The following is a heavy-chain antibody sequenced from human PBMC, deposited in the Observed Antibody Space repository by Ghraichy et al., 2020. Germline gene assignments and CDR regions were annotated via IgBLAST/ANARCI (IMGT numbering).Heavy chain of an antibody. J-gene: IGHJ3*02. CDR2: IRGSGSST. Sequence: LSLTCAASGFTFSSYAMSWVRQAPGKGLEWVSAIRGSGSSTYYTDSVKGRFIISRDNSKNTLYLQMNSLRAEDTAVYYCAKDRDYSDSSGYYFNAFDIWGQGTMVTVSS. V-gene: IGHV3-23*01. CDR3: AKDRDYSDSSGYYFNAFDI. CDR1: GFTFSSYA. D-gene: IGHD3-22*01.